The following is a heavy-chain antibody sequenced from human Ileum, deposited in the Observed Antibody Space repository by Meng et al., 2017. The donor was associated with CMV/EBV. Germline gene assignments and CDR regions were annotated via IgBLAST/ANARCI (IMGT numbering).Heavy chain of an antibody. Sequence: GESLKISCATSGFTFSTSGMHWVRQTPGKGLEWVANIKQDGSEKYYVDSVKGRFTISRDNTKNSVHLQMNSLRAEDTAVYYCVREGTYAGGFEYWGQGTLVTVSS. CDR3: VREGTYAGGFEY. V-gene: IGHV3-7*01. J-gene: IGHJ4*02. CDR1: GFTFSTSG. CDR2: IKQDGSEK. D-gene: IGHD3-10*01.